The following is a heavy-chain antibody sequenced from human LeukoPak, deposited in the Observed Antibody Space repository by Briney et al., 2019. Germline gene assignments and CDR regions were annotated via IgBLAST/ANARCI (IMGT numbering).Heavy chain of an antibody. CDR3: ARGFALDF. J-gene: IGHJ3*01. CDR2: TYYRSKWYY. Sequence: SQTLSLTCAISGDSVSSNSAAWNWLRQSPSRGLEWLGRTYYRSKWYYDYAVSVKSRITISPDTSKNQFSLQLNSVTADDTAAYYCARGFALDFWGQGTMVTVSS. V-gene: IGHV6-1*01. CDR1: GDSVSSNSAA.